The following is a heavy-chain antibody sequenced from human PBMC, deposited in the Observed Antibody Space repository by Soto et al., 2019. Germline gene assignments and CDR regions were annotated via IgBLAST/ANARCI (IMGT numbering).Heavy chain of an antibody. J-gene: IGHJ6*02. CDR2: ISGSGGST. CDR1: GFTFSSYA. CDR3: AKDLEYCSSISCKEYCYYYYRMDF. D-gene: IGHD2-2*01. V-gene: IGHV3-23*01. Sequence: GGSLRLSCAASGFTFSSYAMSWVRQAPGKGLEWVSAISGSGGSTYYADSVKGRFTISRDNSKNTLYLQMNSLRAEDTVVYYCAKDLEYCSSISCKEYCYYYYRMDFWGQGTTV.